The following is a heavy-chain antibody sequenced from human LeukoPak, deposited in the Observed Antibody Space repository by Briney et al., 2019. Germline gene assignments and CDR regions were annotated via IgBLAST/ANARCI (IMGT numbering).Heavy chain of an antibody. J-gene: IGHJ4*02. D-gene: IGHD4-23*01. CDR2: IYYSGST. V-gene: IGHV4-59*01. CDR1: GGSISDYY. Sequence: SKTLSLTCTVSGGSISDYYWSWIRQPPGKGLEWIGFIYYSGSTNCNPSLKSRVTMSVDTSKKQLSLKMRSVTAADTAVYYCARGPSVVYLDYWGQGTLVTVSS. CDR3: ARGPSVVYLDY.